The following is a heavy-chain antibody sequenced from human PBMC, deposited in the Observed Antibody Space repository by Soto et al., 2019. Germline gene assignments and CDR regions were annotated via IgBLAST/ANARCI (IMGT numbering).Heavy chain of an antibody. CDR1: GFTFNNYA. CDR2: ISPTGGSA. CDR3: ARHQGDKDSGDSVYGFNI. V-gene: IGHV3-23*01. D-gene: IGHD4-17*01. Sequence: EVQLLESGGGLVQPGGSLRLSCAASGFTFNNYAMNWVRQAPGKGLEWVSSISPTGGSAYYADSVKGRLTISRDNSKNTLDLQMNSLRVEDTAIYYCARHQGDKDSGDSVYGFNIWGQGAMVTVSS. J-gene: IGHJ3*02.